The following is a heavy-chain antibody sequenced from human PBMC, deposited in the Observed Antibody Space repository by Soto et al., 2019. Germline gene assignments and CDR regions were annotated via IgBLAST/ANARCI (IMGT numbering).Heavy chain of an antibody. D-gene: IGHD3-10*01. CDR3: AWGGSYYYGSGSYGMDV. J-gene: IGHJ6*02. CDR2: INHSGST. V-gene: IGHV4-34*01. Sequence: PSETLSLTCAVYGGSFSGYYWSWIRQPPGKGLEWIGEINHSGSTNYNPSLKSRVTISVDTSKNQFSLKLSSVTAADTAVYYCAWGGSYYYGSGSYGMDVWGQGTTVTVSS. CDR1: GGSFSGYY.